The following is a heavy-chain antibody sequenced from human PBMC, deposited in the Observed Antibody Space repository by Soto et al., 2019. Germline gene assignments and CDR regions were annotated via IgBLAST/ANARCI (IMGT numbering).Heavy chain of an antibody. V-gene: IGHV3-30-3*01. J-gene: IGHJ4*02. CDR1: GFTFSSYA. D-gene: IGHD2-15*01. CDR3: AKELGRYCSGGGCYYFDY. CDR2: ISYDGSNK. Sequence: GGSLRLSCAASGFTFSSYAMHWVRQAPGKGLEWVTVISYDGSNKYYADSVKGRFTISRDNSKNTLFLQMNSLTAEDTAVYYCAKELGRYCSGGGCYYFDYWGQGTLVTVSS.